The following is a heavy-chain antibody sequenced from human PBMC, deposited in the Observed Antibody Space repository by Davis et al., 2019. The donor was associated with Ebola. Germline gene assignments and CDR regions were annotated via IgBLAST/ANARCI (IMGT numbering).Heavy chain of an antibody. D-gene: IGHD6-19*01. CDR3: AKAQFISGWYWFDY. J-gene: IGHJ4*02. Sequence: PGGSLRLSCAASGFTFSSYSMNWVRQAPGKGLEWVSSISSSSSYIYYADSVKGRFTISRDNAKNSLYLQMNSLRTEDTALYYCAKAQFISGWYWFDYWGQGTLVTVSS. CDR2: ISSSSSYI. CDR1: GFTFSSYS. V-gene: IGHV3-21*04.